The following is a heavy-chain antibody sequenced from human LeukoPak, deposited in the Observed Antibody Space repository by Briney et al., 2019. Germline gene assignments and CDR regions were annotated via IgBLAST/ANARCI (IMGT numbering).Heavy chain of an antibody. D-gene: IGHD3-3*01. CDR1: GGSISSYY. J-gene: IGHJ4*02. CDR3: ARVGRTYCDFWSGYYSSGDFDY. Sequence: PSETLSLTCTVSGGSISSYYWSWIRQPPGKGLEWIGYIYYSGSTNYNPSLKSRVTISVDTSKNQFSLKLSSVTAADTAVYYCARVGRTYCDFWSGYYSSGDFDYWGQGTLVTVSS. V-gene: IGHV4-59*12. CDR2: IYYSGST.